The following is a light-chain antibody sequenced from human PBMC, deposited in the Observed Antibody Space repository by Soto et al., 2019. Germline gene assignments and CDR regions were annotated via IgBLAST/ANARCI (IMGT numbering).Light chain of an antibody. V-gene: IGKV3-15*01. CDR2: AAS. J-gene: IGKJ2*01. CDR1: PNTYSN. CDR3: QQYADWPPYT. Sequence: EIVMTQSPATLSVSPGERAALSGRASPNTYSNIAWYQPKPGQAPRQRIYAASTRATGIPARFSGSGSGTEFTLTIISRQSEEFAVYYCQQYADWPPYTFGQGTKLEIK.